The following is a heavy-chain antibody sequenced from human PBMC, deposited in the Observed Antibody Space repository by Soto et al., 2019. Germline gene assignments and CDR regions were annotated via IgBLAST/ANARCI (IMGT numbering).Heavy chain of an antibody. D-gene: IGHD3-10*01. CDR2: IRSKPYDGTT. Sequence: GGSLRLSCTASGFTFGDYAMSWFRQAPGRGLEWVGFIRSKPYDGTTEYAASAKGRFTISRDDSKSIAYLQMNSLKTEDTAVYYCAKDLFSMVRGASYYSYGMDVWGQGTTVT. J-gene: IGHJ6*02. V-gene: IGHV3-49*03. CDR3: AKDLFSMVRGASYYSYGMDV. CDR1: GFTFGDYA.